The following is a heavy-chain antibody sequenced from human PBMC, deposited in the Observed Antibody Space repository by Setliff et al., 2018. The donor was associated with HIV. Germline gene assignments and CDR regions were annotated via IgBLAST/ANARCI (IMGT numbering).Heavy chain of an antibody. Sequence: SETLSLTCTVSGGSISTYYWSWIRQPAGKGLEWIGRVSTSGSTKYKPSLKSRVTISVDTSKNHFSMKLTSVTAADTAVYYCARSAMMVVDFFDLWGQGTLVTVSS. J-gene: IGHJ4*02. D-gene: IGHD2-21*01. CDR2: VSTSGST. CDR3: ARSAMMVVDFFDL. V-gene: IGHV4-4*07. CDR1: GGSISTYY.